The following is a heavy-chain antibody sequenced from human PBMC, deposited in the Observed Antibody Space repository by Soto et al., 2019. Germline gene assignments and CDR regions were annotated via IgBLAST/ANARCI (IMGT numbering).Heavy chain of an antibody. CDR2: IIPVFGLV. D-gene: IGHD3-22*01. J-gene: IGHJ6*01. CDR3: AGGRIVVVGSRAYYGMDV. V-gene: IGHV1-69*01. Sequence: QVHLLLQSGAEVKKPGSSVKVSCKASGGTPSNSAISWVRQAPGQGLEWMGGIIPVFGLVKYAQNFQGRVTITADESTNTAYMGLSSLRPEDTDVYYCAGGRIVVVGSRAYYGMDVWGQGTTVTVSS. CDR1: GGTPSNSA.